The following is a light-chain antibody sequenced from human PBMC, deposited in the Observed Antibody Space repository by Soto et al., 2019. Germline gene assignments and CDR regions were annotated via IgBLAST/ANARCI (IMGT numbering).Light chain of an antibody. CDR3: QQYGSSPPIT. CDR2: GAS. Sequence: EMGFTQSPGTLSLSPGERATLSCRASQSVSSSYLAWYQQKPGQAPRLLIYGASSRATGIPDRFSGSGSGTDFTLTISRLEPEDFAVYYCQQYGSSPPITFGQGTRLESK. CDR1: QSVSSSY. J-gene: IGKJ5*01. V-gene: IGKV3-20*01.